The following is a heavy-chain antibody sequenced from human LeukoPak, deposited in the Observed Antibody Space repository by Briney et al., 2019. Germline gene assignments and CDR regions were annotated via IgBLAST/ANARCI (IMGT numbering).Heavy chain of an antibody. CDR3: VRGSPLGATTNWLDP. Sequence: GGSLRLSCAASGFTFSTYGMHWVRQAPGKGLEWVALIWYDGSNENYADSVKGRFSISRNNSKNTLYLQMNSLRAEDTAMYYCVRGSPLGATTNWLDPWGQGTLVTVSS. V-gene: IGHV3-33*01. J-gene: IGHJ5*02. CDR1: GFTFSTYG. D-gene: IGHD1-26*01. CDR2: IWYDGSNE.